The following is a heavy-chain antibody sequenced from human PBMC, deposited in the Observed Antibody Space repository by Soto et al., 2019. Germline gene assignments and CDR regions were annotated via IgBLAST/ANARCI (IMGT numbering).Heavy chain of an antibody. D-gene: IGHD5-18*01. CDR1: GFTFSNAW. CDR2: IKIKTDGGTT. J-gene: IGHJ6*02. V-gene: IGHV3-15*01. Sequence: PGGSLRLSCAASGFTFSNAWMSWVRQAPGKGLEWVGRIKIKTDGGTTDYPAPVKGRFTISRDDSKNTLYLQMNSLKTEDTAVYYCTTGGYSYGSDYYYYYMGVWGQGTTVTVSS. CDR3: TTGGYSYGSDYYYYYMGV.